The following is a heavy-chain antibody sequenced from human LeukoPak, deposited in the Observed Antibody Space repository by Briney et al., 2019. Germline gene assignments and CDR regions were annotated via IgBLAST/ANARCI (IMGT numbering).Heavy chain of an antibody. CDR1: GFTFSSYE. J-gene: IGHJ4*02. CDR3: AKAYYYGSGSFSIDY. CDR2: ISSSGSTI. V-gene: IGHV3-48*03. Sequence: PGGSLRLSCAASGFTFSSYEMNWVRQAPGKGLEWVSYISSSGSTIYYADSVKGRFTISRDNSKNTLYLQMNSLRAEDTAVYYCAKAYYYGSGSFSIDYWGQGTLVTVSS. D-gene: IGHD3-10*01.